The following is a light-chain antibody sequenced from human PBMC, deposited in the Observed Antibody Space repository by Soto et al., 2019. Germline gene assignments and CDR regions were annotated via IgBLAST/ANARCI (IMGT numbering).Light chain of an antibody. CDR3: QSYDSSLSVWV. Sequence: QSVLTQPPSVSGAPGQRVTISCTGSSSNIGAMYDVHWYQQLPGRAPKLLIYANSNRPSGVPDRFSGSKSGTSASLAITGLQAEDEADYYCQSYDSSLSVWVFGGGTQLTVL. J-gene: IGLJ3*02. CDR1: SSNIGAMYD. V-gene: IGLV1-40*01. CDR2: ANS.